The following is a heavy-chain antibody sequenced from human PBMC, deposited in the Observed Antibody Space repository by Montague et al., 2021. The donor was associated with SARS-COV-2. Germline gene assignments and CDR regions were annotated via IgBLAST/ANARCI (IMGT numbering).Heavy chain of an antibody. V-gene: IGHV3-48*03. CDR3: ARVFATAGAMDRNDD. D-gene: IGHD1-26*01. CDR1: GFSFSSYE. J-gene: IGHJ4*02. CDR2: ISSSGSTI. Sequence: SLRLSCAASGFSFSSYEMHWVRQAPGKGLEWVSYISSSGSTIYYADSVKGRFTISRDNSKNSLYLQMNSLRAEDTAVYYCARVFATAGAMDRNDDWGQGTLVTVSS.